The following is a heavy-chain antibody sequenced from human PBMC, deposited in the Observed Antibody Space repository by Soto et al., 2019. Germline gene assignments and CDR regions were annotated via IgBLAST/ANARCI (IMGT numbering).Heavy chain of an antibody. D-gene: IGHD2-8*01. CDR2: IIPMFDTT. Sequence: QVQLVQSGAEVKKPGSSLKVSCRASGGTFSNYAITWVRQAPGQGLEWMGGIIPMFDTTNHAQRVQDRVRITAYESTNTAYLELSSLRSEDTAPYYCATNFARMTTILTHYYYDGFDVWGQGTTVTVSS. J-gene: IGHJ6*02. CDR1: GGTFSNYA. V-gene: IGHV1-69*01. CDR3: ATNFARMTTILTHYYYDGFDV.